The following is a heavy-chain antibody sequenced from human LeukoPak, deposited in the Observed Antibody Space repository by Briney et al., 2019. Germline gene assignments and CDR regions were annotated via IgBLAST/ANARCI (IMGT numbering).Heavy chain of an antibody. J-gene: IGHJ4*02. CDR3: ARARGAEAIDY. CDR2: ISSSSSYI. CDR1: GFTFSSYS. Sequence: GGSLRLSCAASGFTFSSYSMNRVRQAPGKGLEWVSSISSSSSYIYYADSVKGRFTISRDNAKNSLYLQMNSLRAEDTAVYYCARARGAEAIDYWGQGTLVTVSS. V-gene: IGHV3-21*01. D-gene: IGHD6-25*01.